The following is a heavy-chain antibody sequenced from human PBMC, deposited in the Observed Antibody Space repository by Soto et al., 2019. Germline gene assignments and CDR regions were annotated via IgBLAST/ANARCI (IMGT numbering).Heavy chain of an antibody. CDR2: IYYSGST. V-gene: IGHV4-59*08. Sequence: SETLSLTCTVSGCSISSYHWSWIRQSPGKGLEWIGYIYYSGSTNYNPSLKSRVTISVDTSKNQFSLRLSSVTAADTAVYYCARHTITGYQNYFDYWGQGTLVTVSS. D-gene: IGHD3-9*01. CDR3: ARHTITGYQNYFDY. J-gene: IGHJ4*02. CDR1: GCSISSYH.